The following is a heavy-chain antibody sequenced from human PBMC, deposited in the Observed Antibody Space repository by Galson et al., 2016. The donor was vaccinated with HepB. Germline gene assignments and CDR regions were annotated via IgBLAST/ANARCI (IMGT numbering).Heavy chain of an antibody. CDR3: AREGCSGGSCYSGYNWFDP. D-gene: IGHD2-15*01. CDR2: IYTSGST. V-gene: IGHV4-4*07. J-gene: IGHJ5*02. Sequence: SETLSLTCTVSGDSISSHYWSWIRQPAGKGLEWIGRIYTSGSTHYNPYLKSRVTMSVDTSKNQFSLKLTSVTAADTAVYYCAREGCSGGSCYSGYNWFDPWGQGTLVTVSS. CDR1: GDSISSHY.